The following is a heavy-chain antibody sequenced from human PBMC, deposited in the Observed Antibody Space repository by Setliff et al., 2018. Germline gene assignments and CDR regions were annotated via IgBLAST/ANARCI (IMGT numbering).Heavy chain of an antibody. CDR2: IDPSDSYT. CDR3: ARAPEATSTSYYNPFDS. J-gene: IGHJ4*02. D-gene: IGHD3-10*01. V-gene: IGHV5-10-1*01. Sequence: PGESLKISCKGSGYNFGTYWINWVRQMPGRGLEWMGRIDPSDSYTNYNPSFQGHVTLSAGKSSGTAFLQWSSLKASDTAMYYCARAPEATSTSYYNPFDSWGQGTLVTVSS. CDR1: GYNFGTYW.